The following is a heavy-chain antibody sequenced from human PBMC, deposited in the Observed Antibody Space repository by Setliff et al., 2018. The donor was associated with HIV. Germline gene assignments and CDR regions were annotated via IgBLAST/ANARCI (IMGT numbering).Heavy chain of an antibody. J-gene: IGHJ5*02. Sequence: ASVKVSCKASGYTFTSYYMHWVRQAPGQGLEWMGIINPSGGSTSYAQKFQGRVTMTRDTSTHTVYMELTSLRSDDTAVYYCAKDDRYYYDTSGSPSNWFDPWGQGTLVTVSS. CDR3: AKDDRYYYDTSGSPSNWFDP. V-gene: IGHV1-46*01. CDR1: GYTFTSYY. CDR2: INPSGGST. D-gene: IGHD3-22*01.